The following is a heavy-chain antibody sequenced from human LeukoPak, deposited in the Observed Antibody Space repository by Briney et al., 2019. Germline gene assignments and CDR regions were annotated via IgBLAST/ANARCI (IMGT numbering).Heavy chain of an antibody. V-gene: IGHV1-18*01. CDR2: ISAYNGNT. CDR3: ARDKYCSSTSCYRGWFDP. Sequence: ASVKVSCKASGYTFSSYGISWVRQAPGQGLEWMGWISAYNGNTNYAQKLQGRVAMTTDTSTSTAYMELRSLRSDDTAVYHCARDKYCSSTSCYRGWFDPWGQGTLVTVSS. CDR1: GYTFSSYG. D-gene: IGHD2-2*01. J-gene: IGHJ5*02.